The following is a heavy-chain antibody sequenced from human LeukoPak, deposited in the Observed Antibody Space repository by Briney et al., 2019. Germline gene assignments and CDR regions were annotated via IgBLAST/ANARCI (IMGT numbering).Heavy chain of an antibody. V-gene: IGHV4-34*01. Sequence: SETLSLTCAVYGGSFSGYYWSWIRQPPGKGLEWIGEINHSGSTNYNPSLKSRVTLSVDTSKNQFSLKLSSVTAADTAVYYCARVVRGVIILSGSYYMDVWGKGTTVTVSS. D-gene: IGHD3-10*01. J-gene: IGHJ6*03. CDR2: INHSGST. CDR3: ARVVRGVIILSGSYYMDV. CDR1: GGSFSGYY.